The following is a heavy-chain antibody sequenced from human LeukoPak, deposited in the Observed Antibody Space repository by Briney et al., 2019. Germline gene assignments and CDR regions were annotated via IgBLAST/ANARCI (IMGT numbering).Heavy chain of an antibody. CDR2: INHSGST. CDR1: GGSFSGYY. Sequence: PSETLSLTCAVYGGSFSGYYWSWIRQPPGKGLEWIGEINHSGSTNYNPSLKSRVTISVDTSKNQFSLKLSSVTAADTAVYYCERGQRDSSSPVWVDYWGQGTLVTVSS. D-gene: IGHD6-6*01. CDR3: ERGQRDSSSPVWVDY. V-gene: IGHV4-34*01. J-gene: IGHJ4*02.